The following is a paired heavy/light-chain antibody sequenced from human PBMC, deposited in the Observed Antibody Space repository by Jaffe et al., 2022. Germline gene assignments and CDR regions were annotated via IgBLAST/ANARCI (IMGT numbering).Light chain of an antibody. J-gene: IGKJ2*01. CDR1: QTISTY. CDR2: AAY. Sequence: DIQMTQSPSSLSASVGDRVTITCRASQTISTYLNWYQQKPRKAPKLLIYAAYNLQSGVPSRFSGSGSGTDFTLTISSLQPEDFATYYCQQTYTTPANTFGQGTKLEIK. V-gene: IGKV1-39*01. CDR3: QQTYTTPANT.
Heavy chain of an antibody. J-gene: IGHJ5*02. V-gene: IGHV1-2*06. CDR3: ARDKEPYCSRGICYEKRSGLDP. CDR2: ITPNSGGT. Sequence: QVQLVQSGAEVKKPGASVKVSCQASGYTFTDYYIQWVRQAPGQGLEWMGRITPNSGGTSYAQKFQGRVTMTRDTSIGTAYMELNRLTTEDTAVYYCARDKEPYCSRGICYEKRSGLDPWGQGTLVTVSS. CDR1: GYTFTDYY. D-gene: IGHD2-8*01.